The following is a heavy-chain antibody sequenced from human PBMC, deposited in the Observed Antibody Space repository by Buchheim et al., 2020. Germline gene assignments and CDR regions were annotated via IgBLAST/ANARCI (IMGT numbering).Heavy chain of an antibody. CDR1: GFTFSGSA. V-gene: IGHV3-73*01. CDR3: TRLTKSGDDGSDYYYSD. J-gene: IGHJ4*02. CDR2: IRSKANSYAT. Sequence: EVQLVESGGGLVQPGGSLKLSCAASGFTFSGSAIHWVRQASGKGLEWIGRIRSKANSYATAYAASVKGRFTISRDNSKNTAYLQMNSLKTEDTAVYYCTRLTKSGDDGSDYYYSDWGQGTL. D-gene: IGHD3-22*01.